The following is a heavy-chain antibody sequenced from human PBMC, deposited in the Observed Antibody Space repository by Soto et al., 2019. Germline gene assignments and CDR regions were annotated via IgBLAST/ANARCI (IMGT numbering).Heavy chain of an antibody. V-gene: IGHV1-2*04. CDR2: INPNSGGT. Sequence: ASVKVSCKASGYTFTGYYMHWVRQAPGQGLEWMGWINPNSGGTNYAQKFQGWVTMTRDTSISTAYMELSRLRSDDTAVYYCARGVVVAATRDISWWFDPWGQGTLVTVSS. CDR3: ARGVVVAATRDISWWFDP. J-gene: IGHJ5*02. D-gene: IGHD2-15*01. CDR1: GYTFTGYY.